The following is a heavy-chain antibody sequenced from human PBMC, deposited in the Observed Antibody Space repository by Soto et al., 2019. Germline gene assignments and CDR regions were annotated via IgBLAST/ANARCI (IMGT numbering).Heavy chain of an antibody. D-gene: IGHD5-12*01. CDR2: IYYSGST. Sequence: QVQLQESGPGLVKPSQTLSLTCTVSGGSISSGGYYWSWIRQHPGKGLEWIGYIYYSGSTYYNPSLKSRVTISVDTSKNQFSLKLSSVTAAVTAVYYCARRGYSGYDPTDNWYFDLWGRGTLVTVSS. J-gene: IGHJ2*01. CDR3: ARRGYSGYDPTDNWYFDL. CDR1: GGSISSGGYY. V-gene: IGHV4-31*03.